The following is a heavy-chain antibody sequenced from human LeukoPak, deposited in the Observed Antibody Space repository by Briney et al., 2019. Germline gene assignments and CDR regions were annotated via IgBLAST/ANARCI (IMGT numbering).Heavy chain of an antibody. CDR2: INHSGST. V-gene: IGHV4-34*01. D-gene: IGHD3-22*01. J-gene: IGHJ4*02. CDR1: GGSFSGYY. CDR3: AHMAHYYDSSGYYFYFDY. Sequence: SETLSLTCAVYGGSFSGYYWSWIRQPPGKGLEWIGEINHSGSTNYNPSLKSRVTISVDTSKNQFSLKLSSVTAADTAVYYCAHMAHYYDSSGYYFYFDYWGQGTLVTVSS.